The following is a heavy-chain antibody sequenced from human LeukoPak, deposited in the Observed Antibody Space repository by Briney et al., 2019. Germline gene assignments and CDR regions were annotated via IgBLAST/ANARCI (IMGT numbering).Heavy chain of an antibody. CDR3: TARRGGSRLDY. CDR1: GFTFGDYA. V-gene: IGHV3-49*04. Sequence: GGSLRLSCTASGFTFGDYAMSWVRQAPGKGLEWVGFIRSKAYGGTTEYAASVKGRFTISRDDSKSIAYLQMNSLKIEDTAMYYCTARRGGSRLDYWGQGTLVTVSS. CDR2: IRSKAYGGTT. D-gene: IGHD1-26*01. J-gene: IGHJ4*02.